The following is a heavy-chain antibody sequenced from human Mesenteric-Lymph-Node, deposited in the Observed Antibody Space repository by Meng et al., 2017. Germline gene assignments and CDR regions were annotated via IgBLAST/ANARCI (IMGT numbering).Heavy chain of an antibody. V-gene: IGHV7-4-1*02. CDR3: GTLKYTSGFYGPAY. CDR1: GYTFTRYP. D-gene: IGHD6-19*01. Sequence: QVRRVQSGAELEKPGASLKVSCKASGYTFTRYPMNWVRQAPGQGLEWMGWISTNTGNPTYAQGFTGRFVFSVDTSVSTAYLQISSLKAEDTAVYYCGTLKYTSGFYGPAYWGQGALVTVSS. CDR2: ISTNTGNP. J-gene: IGHJ4*02.